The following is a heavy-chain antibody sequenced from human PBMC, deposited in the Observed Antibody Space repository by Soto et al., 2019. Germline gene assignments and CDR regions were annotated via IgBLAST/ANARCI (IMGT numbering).Heavy chain of an antibody. Sequence: QVQPVESGGGLVKPGGSLRLSCAASGFTFSDYYMSWIRQAPGKGLEWVSYISSSSSYTNYADSVKGRFTISRDNAKNSLYLQMNSLRAEDTAVYYCARVGAVAGNVDYWGQGTLVTVSS. V-gene: IGHV3-11*06. D-gene: IGHD6-19*01. CDR2: ISSSSSYT. CDR3: ARVGAVAGNVDY. J-gene: IGHJ4*02. CDR1: GFTFSDYY.